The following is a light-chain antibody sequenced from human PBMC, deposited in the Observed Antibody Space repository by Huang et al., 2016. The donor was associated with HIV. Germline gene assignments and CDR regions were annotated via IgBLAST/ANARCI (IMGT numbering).Light chain of an antibody. J-gene: IGKJ4*01. Sequence: EIVLTQSPATLSLSPGERATLSCRASQSVGSYLAWYQQKPGQAPRLLICDVSNRATGIPARFSGSGSGTDFTLSISSLEPEDFAVYYCQQRRNWPLTFGGGTKVEIK. CDR3: QQRRNWPLT. CDR2: DVS. V-gene: IGKV3-11*01. CDR1: QSVGSY.